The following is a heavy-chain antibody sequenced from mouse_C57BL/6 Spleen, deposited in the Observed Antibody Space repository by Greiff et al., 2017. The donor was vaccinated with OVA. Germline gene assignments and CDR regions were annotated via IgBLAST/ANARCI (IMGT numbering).Heavy chain of an antibody. CDR3: ARPYGSKAMDY. Sequence: EVQLQQSGPELVKPGASVKISCKASGYTFTDYYMNWVKQSHGKSLEWIGDINPNNGGTSYNQKFKGKATLTVDKSSSTAYMELRSLTSEDSAVYYCARPYGSKAMDYWGQGTTVTVSS. CDR2: INPNNGGT. D-gene: IGHD1-1*01. V-gene: IGHV1-26*01. CDR1: GYTFTDYY. J-gene: IGHJ4*01.